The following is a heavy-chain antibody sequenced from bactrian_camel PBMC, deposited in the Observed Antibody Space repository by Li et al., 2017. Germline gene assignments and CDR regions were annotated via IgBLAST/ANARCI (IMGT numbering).Heavy chain of an antibody. V-gene: IGHV3S1*01. CDR2: IDLEGNP. CDR3: AKEYYSGGYNWGPVFGY. D-gene: IGHD2*01. CDR1: GATSGYC. J-gene: IGHJ6*01. Sequence: HVQLVESGGGSVQSGGSLRLSCAASGATSGYCLGWFRQVPGKEREEIASIDLEGNPHYSDSVKGRFTISRDNGKNTLYLQLNSLKSEYTGMYYCAKEYYSGGYNWGPVFGYWGRGTQVTVS.